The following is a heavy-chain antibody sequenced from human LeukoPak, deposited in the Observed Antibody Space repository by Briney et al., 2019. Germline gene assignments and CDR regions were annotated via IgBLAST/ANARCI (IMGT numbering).Heavy chain of an antibody. CDR3: ARVDTSGHYFEKYYFDY. CDR2: ISSSSATM. D-gene: IGHD3-22*01. J-gene: IGHJ4*02. Sequence: GGSLRLSCAASGFTFSSNAMNWVRQAPGKGLEWLSYISSSSATMYYADSVEGRFTISRDNAKNSLYLQMNSLRADDTAVYYCARVDTSGHYFEKYYFDYWGQGILVPVSS. V-gene: IGHV3-48*04. CDR1: GFTFSSNA.